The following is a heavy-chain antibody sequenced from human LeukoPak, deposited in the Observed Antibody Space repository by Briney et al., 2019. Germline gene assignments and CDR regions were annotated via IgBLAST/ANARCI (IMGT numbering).Heavy chain of an antibody. Sequence: PGGSLRLSCAASGFTFSSYAMSWVRQAPGMGLEWVSGISGGGGSTYYADPVKGRFTISRDNSKNTLYLQMNSLRAGDTAVYYCAKAPYSSSWDFFDYWGQGTLVTVSS. CDR3: AKAPYSSSWDFFDY. V-gene: IGHV3-23*01. J-gene: IGHJ4*02. CDR2: ISGGGGST. CDR1: GFTFSSYA. D-gene: IGHD6-13*01.